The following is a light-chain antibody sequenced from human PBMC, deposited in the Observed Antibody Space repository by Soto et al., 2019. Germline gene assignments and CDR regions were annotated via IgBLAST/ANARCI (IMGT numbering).Light chain of an antibody. V-gene: IGLV2-18*02. CDR3: YSFTTSDTYV. J-gene: IGLJ1*01. CDR2: EVS. CDR1: SSDVGSYNH. Sequence: ALTQPPSVSGSPGQSVTISCSGTSSDVGSYNHVSWYQQAPGTAPKLMIYEVSNRPSGVPDRFSGSKSGNTASLTISGLQPEDEADYYCYSFTTSDTYVFGTGTKVTVL.